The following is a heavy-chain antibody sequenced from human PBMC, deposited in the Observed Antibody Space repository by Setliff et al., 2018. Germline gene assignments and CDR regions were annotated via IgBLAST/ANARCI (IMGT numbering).Heavy chain of an antibody. J-gene: IGHJ6*03. D-gene: IGHD6-19*01. CDR3: ARGVAGASPNYYYMDA. CDR2: ISGHNNKT. V-gene: IGHV1-18*01. CDR1: GYTFAAYG. Sequence: RASVKVSCKTSGYTFAAYGITWVRQAPGQGLEWMGWISGHNNKTKYAQKVQGRVTMTTDKSTSTAYMELKSLKSDDTAMYFCARGVAGASPNYYYMDAWGRGTTVTVSS.